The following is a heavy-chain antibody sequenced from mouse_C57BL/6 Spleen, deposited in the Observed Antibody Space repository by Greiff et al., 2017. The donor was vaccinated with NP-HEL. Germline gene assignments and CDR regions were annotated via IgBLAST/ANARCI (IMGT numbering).Heavy chain of an antibody. V-gene: IGHV1-69*01. J-gene: IGHJ4*01. Sequence: QVQLQQPGAELVMPGASVKLSCKASGYTFTSYWMHWVKQRPGQGLEWIGEIDPSDSYTNYNQKFNGKSTLTVDKSSSTAYMQLSSLTSEDSAVYYCARGTTVKGTYAMDYWGQGTSVTVSS. CDR1: GYTFTSYW. D-gene: IGHD1-1*01. CDR3: ARGTTVKGTYAMDY. CDR2: IDPSDSYT.